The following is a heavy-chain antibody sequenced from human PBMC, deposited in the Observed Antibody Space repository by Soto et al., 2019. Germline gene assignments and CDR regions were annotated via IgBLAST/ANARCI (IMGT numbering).Heavy chain of an antibody. CDR3: ASRIYYYYGMDV. V-gene: IGHV4-4*02. Sequence: NPSETLSLTCAVSGGSISSSNWWSWVRQPPGKGLEWIGEIYHSGSTNYNPSLKSRVTISVDKSKNQFSLKLSSVTAADTAVYYCASRIYYYYGMDVWGQGTTVTVSS. J-gene: IGHJ6*02. D-gene: IGHD3-3*02. CDR1: GGSISSSNW. CDR2: IYHSGST.